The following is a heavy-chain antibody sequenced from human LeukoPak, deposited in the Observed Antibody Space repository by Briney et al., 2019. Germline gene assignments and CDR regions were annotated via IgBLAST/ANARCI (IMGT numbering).Heavy chain of an antibody. V-gene: IGHV3-74*01. J-gene: IGHJ4*02. CDR1: GFSFSSYW. CDR2: MSGDGSST. CDR3: VRWGDYYQSLFDS. Sequence: GGSLRLSCAASGFSFSSYWMHCVRQAPGKGLVWASRMSGDGSSTSYADSVKGRFSISRDNAKNTLYLQMNSLRAEDTAVYYCVRWGDYYQSLFDSWGQGTLVTVSS. D-gene: IGHD3-3*01.